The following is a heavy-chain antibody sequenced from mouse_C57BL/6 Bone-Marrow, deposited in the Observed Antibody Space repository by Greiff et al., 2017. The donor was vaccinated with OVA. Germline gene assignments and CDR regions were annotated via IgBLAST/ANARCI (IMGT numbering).Heavy chain of an antibody. CDR2: IYPGSGIT. Sequence: QVQLQQSGAELVRPGASVKLSCKASGYTFTDYYINWVKQRPGQGLEWIARIYPGSGITYYNEKFKGKATLTAEKSSSTAYMQLSSLTSEDSAVYFCARWGVTKGFDYWGQGTTLTGSS. D-gene: IGHD2-2*01. CDR3: ARWGVTKGFDY. J-gene: IGHJ2*01. CDR1: GYTFTDYY. V-gene: IGHV1-76*01.